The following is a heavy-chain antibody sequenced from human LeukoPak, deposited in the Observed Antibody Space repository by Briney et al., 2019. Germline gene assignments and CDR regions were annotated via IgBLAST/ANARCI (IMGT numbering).Heavy chain of an antibody. CDR2: ISAYNGNT. Sequence: ASVKVSCKASGYTFTSYGISWVRQAPGQGLEWMGRISAYNGNTNYAQKLQGRVTMTTDTSTSTAYMELRSLRSDDTAVYYCARDPKYSSGWILSGPFDYWGQGTLVTVSS. J-gene: IGHJ4*02. D-gene: IGHD6-19*01. CDR3: ARDPKYSSGWILSGPFDY. CDR1: GYTFTSYG. V-gene: IGHV1-18*01.